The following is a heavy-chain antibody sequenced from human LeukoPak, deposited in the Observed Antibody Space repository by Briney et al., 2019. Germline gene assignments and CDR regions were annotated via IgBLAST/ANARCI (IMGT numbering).Heavy chain of an antibody. Sequence: SETLSLTCTVCGGSISSGGCYWSWIRQHPGKGLEWVGYIYYSGSTYYNPSLKSRVTISVDTSKNQFSLKLSSVTAADTAVYYCARGGLMTTYYYDSSGLGDFDYWGQGTLVTVSS. CDR3: ARGGLMTTYYYDSSGLGDFDY. D-gene: IGHD3-22*01. CDR2: IYYSGST. J-gene: IGHJ4*02. CDR1: GGSISSGGCY. V-gene: IGHV4-31*03.